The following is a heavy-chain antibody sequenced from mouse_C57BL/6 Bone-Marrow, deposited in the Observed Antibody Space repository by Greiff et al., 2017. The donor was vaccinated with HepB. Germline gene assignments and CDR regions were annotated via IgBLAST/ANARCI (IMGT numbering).Heavy chain of an antibody. V-gene: IGHV3-6*01. D-gene: IGHD1-1*01. Sequence: VQLQQSGPGLVKPSQSLSLTCSVTGYSITSGYYWNWIRQFPGNKLEWMGYISYDGSNNYNPSLKNRISITRDTSKNQFFLKLNSVTTEDTATYYCARTVYGSSYGYFDVWGTGTTVTVSS. J-gene: IGHJ1*03. CDR3: ARTVYGSSYGYFDV. CDR2: ISYDGSN. CDR1: GYSITSGYY.